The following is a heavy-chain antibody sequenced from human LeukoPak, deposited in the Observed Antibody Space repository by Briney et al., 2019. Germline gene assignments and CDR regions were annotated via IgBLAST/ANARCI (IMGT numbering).Heavy chain of an antibody. CDR2: IYTSGST. Sequence: SETLSLTCTVSGGSISSYYWSWIRQPPGKGLEWIGYIYTSGSTNYNPSLKSRVTISVDTSKNQFSLKLSSVTAADTAVYYCARHGAYDYGDRDAFDIWGQGTMVIVSS. CDR3: ARHGAYDYGDRDAFDI. V-gene: IGHV4-4*09. CDR1: GGSISSYY. D-gene: IGHD4-17*01. J-gene: IGHJ3*02.